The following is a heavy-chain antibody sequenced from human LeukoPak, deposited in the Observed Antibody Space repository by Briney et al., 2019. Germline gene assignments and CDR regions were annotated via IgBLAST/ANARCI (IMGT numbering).Heavy chain of an antibody. CDR1: GGSFSGYY. V-gene: IGHV4-34*01. CDR2: INHSGST. J-gene: IGHJ3*02. CDR3: ARDPVYGSGSYINYCAFDI. Sequence: SETLSLTCAVYGGSFSGYYWSWIRQPPGKGLEWIGEINHSGSTNYNPSLKSRVTISVDTSKNQFSLKLSSVTAADTAVYYCARDPVYGSGSYINYCAFDIWGQGTMVTVSS. D-gene: IGHD3-10*01.